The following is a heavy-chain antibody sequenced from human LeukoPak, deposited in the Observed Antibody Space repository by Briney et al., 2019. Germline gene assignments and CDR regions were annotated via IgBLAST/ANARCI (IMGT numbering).Heavy chain of an antibody. Sequence: SETLSLTCTVSGGSISSSNWWSWVRQPPGKGLEWIGEIYHSGSTNYNPSLKSRVTISVDKSKNQFSLKLSSVTAADTAVYYCARVHYDFWSGYWGYFDSWGQGTLVTVSS. CDR1: GGSISSSNW. V-gene: IGHV4-4*02. J-gene: IGHJ4*02. CDR2: IYHSGST. D-gene: IGHD3-3*01. CDR3: ARVHYDFWSGYWGYFDS.